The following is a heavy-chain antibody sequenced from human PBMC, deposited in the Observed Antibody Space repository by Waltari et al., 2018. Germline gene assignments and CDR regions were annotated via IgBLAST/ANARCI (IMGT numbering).Heavy chain of an antibody. CDR3: ARDVLGYYGMDV. CDR1: GFTFTSFS. CDR2: ISSSSNNI. Sequence: EVQLVESGGGLVKPGGSLRLSCAASGFTFTSFSINWVRQAPGKGLEWVSSISSSSNNIYYADSVKGRVTISRDNAKYSLYLQMNSLRVEDTAVYHCARDVLGYYGMDVWGQGTTVTVSS. D-gene: IGHD2-8*01. V-gene: IGHV3-21*01. J-gene: IGHJ6*02.